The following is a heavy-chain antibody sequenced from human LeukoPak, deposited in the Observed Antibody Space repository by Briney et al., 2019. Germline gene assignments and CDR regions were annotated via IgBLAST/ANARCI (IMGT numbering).Heavy chain of an antibody. CDR3: ARGPSGSYDFDY. J-gene: IGHJ4*02. Sequence: XSVTVXCKASGYTFTSYDINWVRQATGQGLEWMGWMNPNSGNTGYAQKFQGRVTITRNTSISTAYMELSSLRSEDTAVYYCARGPSGSYDFDYWGQGTLVTVSS. D-gene: IGHD1-26*01. V-gene: IGHV1-8*03. CDR2: MNPNSGNT. CDR1: GYTFTSYD.